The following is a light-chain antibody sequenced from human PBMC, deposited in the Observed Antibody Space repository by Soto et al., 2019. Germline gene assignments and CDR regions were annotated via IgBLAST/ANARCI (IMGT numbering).Light chain of an antibody. CDR1: QSVLYSSDNKNY. V-gene: IGKV4-1*01. Sequence: DIVMTQSPDSLAVSLGERATIDCKSSQSVLYSSDNKNYLAWYQQKPGQPPKLLIYWASTRESWVPDRFSGSGSGTDFTLTTSSLQAEYVAVYYCQLYYSTPQTFGQGTKVEIK. CDR2: WAS. CDR3: QLYYSTPQT. J-gene: IGKJ1*01.